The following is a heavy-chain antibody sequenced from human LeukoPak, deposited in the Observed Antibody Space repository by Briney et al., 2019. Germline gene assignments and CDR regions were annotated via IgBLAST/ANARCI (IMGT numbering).Heavy chain of an antibody. J-gene: IGHJ4*02. V-gene: IGHV3-23*01. CDR2: IMGSGGGT. Sequence: GGSLKLSCAASGFTFSSYAMTWFRQAPGKGLKWVSTIMGSGGGTYYADSVKGRFTISRDNSKNTLYLQMNGLRAEDTAVYYCAKAHYYDSSGYYPFDYWGQGTLVTVSS. CDR1: GFTFSSYA. D-gene: IGHD3-22*01. CDR3: AKAHYYDSSGYYPFDY.